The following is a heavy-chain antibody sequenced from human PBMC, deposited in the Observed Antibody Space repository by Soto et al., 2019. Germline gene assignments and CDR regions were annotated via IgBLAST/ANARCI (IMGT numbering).Heavy chain of an antibody. CDR2: IIPIFGTA. CDR1: GGTFSSYA. Sequence: SVKVSCKVSGGTFSSYAISWVRQAPGQGLEWMGGIIPIFGTANYAQKFQGRVTITADESTSTAYMELSSLRSEDTAVYYCARACDRDGNIFGGVIVPRSLFDYSGQGPLVTVSS. D-gene: IGHD3-16*02. V-gene: IGHV1-69*13. J-gene: IGHJ4*02. CDR3: ARACDRDGNIFGGVIVPRSLFDY.